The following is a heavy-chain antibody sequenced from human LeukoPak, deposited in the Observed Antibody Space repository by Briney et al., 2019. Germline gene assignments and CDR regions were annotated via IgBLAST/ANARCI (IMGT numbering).Heavy chain of an antibody. CDR1: GYTFTSYG. CDR3: ARGDIVVVPAADDAFDI. Sequence: SVKVSCKASGYTFTSYGISWVRQAPGQGLEWMGWISAYNGNTNYAQKLQGRVTMTTDTSTSTAYMELRSLRSDDTAVYYCARGDIVVVPAADDAFDIWGQGTMVTVSS. V-gene: IGHV1-18*01. J-gene: IGHJ3*02. CDR2: ISAYNGNT. D-gene: IGHD2-2*01.